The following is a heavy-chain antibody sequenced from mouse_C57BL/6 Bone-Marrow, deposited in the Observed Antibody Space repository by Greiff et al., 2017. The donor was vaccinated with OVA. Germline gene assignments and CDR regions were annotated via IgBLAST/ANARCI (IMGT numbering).Heavy chain of an antibody. V-gene: IGHV1-69*01. CDR3: ARGGNYEDWYFDV. CDR2: IDPSDSYT. D-gene: IGHD2-1*01. CDR1: GYTFTSYW. Sequence: QVQLQQPGAELVMPGASVKLSCKASGYTFTSYWMHWVKQRPGQGLEWIGEIDPSDSYTNYNQKFKGKSTLTVDKSSSTAYMQLSSLTSEDSAVYYCARGGNYEDWYFDVWGTGTTVTVSS. J-gene: IGHJ1*03.